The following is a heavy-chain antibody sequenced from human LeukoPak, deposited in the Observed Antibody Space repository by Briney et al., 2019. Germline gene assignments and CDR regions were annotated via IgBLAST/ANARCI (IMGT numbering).Heavy chain of an antibody. D-gene: IGHD3-22*01. V-gene: IGHV3-15*07. Sequence: TGGSLRLSCAASGFTFSNAWMNWVRQAPGKGLEWVGRIRRNSDGGTIDYAAPVKGRFALSRDDSKNTLYLHMSSLQTEDTAVYYCATDFYDTTWGQGTLVTVSS. CDR1: GFTFSNAW. J-gene: IGHJ5*02. CDR3: ATDFYDTT. CDR2: IRRNSDGGTI.